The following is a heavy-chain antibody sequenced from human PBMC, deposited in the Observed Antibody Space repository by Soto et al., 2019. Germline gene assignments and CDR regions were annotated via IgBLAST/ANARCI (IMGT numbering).Heavy chain of an antibody. J-gene: IGHJ4*02. CDR2: IYYSGST. CDR3: ARAILAAVNPPDH. CDR1: GDSISSRSSY. V-gene: IGHV4-39*01. Sequence: QLQLQESGPGLVKPSETLALTCTVSGDSISSRSSYWGWFRQPPGKGLEWIGSIYYSGSTYYTPPLKSRATISVDTSKNQFSLKLSSMTSADTAVYYCARAILAAVNPPDHWGQGALVTVSS. D-gene: IGHD3-3*01.